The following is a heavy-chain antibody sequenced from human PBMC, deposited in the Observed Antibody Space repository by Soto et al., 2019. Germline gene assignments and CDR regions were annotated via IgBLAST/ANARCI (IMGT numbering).Heavy chain of an antibody. CDR1: GYPFITSY. CDR2: VSPNNGRT. V-gene: IGHV1-2*02. Sequence: ASVKVSRKPSGYPFITSYIHWVRQAPGQGLEWLGWVSPNNGRTLYAPAFKGRVTMTSDTSTTTAYMDLGRLTSDDTAIYYCARVEGSASSTGDWGQGTLVTVSS. D-gene: IGHD6-6*01. CDR3: ARVEGSASSTGD. J-gene: IGHJ4*02.